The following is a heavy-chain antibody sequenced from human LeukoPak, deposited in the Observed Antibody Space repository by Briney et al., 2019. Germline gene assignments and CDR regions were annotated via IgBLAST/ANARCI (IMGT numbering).Heavy chain of an antibody. CDR2: IYSGGST. CDR1: EFSVGSNY. D-gene: IGHD6-13*01. CDR3: ARDPGIAAAGTVGYFDC. Sequence: GGSLRLSCAASEFSVGSNYMTWVRQAPGKGLEWVSLIYSGGSTYYADSVKGRFTISRDNSKNTLYLQMNSLRAEDTAVYYCARDPGIAAAGTVGYFDCWGRGSLVTVSS. J-gene: IGHJ4*02. V-gene: IGHV3-66*01.